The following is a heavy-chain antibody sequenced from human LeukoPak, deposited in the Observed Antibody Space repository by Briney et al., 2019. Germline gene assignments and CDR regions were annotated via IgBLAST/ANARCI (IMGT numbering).Heavy chain of an antibody. V-gene: IGHV4-39*01. D-gene: IGHD3-3*01. Sequence: PPETLSLTRTVSGDSISDINHYWGSIRDPPGNELEWIGNTYYTDRTFYNTSLKRRVTISRDTSKNQFSLKLSSLTTADTAVYYCARHGPTDLWSGYQFDSWGQGTLITVSS. CDR2: TYYTDRT. J-gene: IGHJ4*02. CDR3: ARHGPTDLWSGYQFDS. CDR1: GDSISDINHY.